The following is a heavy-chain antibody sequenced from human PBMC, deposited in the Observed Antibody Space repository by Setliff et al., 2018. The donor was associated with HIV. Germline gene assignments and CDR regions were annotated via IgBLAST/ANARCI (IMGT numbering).Heavy chain of an antibody. Sequence: SVKVSCKASGGTSNTYAINWVRQAPGQGLEWVGQIIPILDITTYAQKFQGRVTITADESTSTMYMELSSLRSDDTAVYYCARGYYNFWSGYYDSRFPNPIDAFDIWGQGTMVTVSS. V-gene: IGHV1-69*10. CDR1: GGTSNTYA. CDR2: IIPILDIT. CDR3: ARGYYNFWSGYYDSRFPNPIDAFDI. D-gene: IGHD3-3*01. J-gene: IGHJ3*02.